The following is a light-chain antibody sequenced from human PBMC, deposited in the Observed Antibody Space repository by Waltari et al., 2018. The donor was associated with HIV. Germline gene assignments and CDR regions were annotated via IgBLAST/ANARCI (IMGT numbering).Light chain of an antibody. V-gene: IGLV1-40*01. CDR2: GAN. Sequence: QAALTQPPSVSGATGQRLAIPCTGNTSTIGPNFYIPWYQFVAGAVPKLILYGANKRPTGVSDRFSGSRSDTSASLAITGLRADDEATYYCQSFDRTLSSYVFGTGTTVSVL. CDR1: TSTIGPNFY. CDR3: QSFDRTLSSYV. J-gene: IGLJ1*01.